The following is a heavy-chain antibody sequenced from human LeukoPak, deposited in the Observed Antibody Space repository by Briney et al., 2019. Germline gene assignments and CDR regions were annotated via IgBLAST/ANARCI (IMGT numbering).Heavy chain of an antibody. CDR3: AKDRVYYYDSSGYYSDY. D-gene: IGHD3-22*01. V-gene: IGHV3-23*01. Sequence: GGSLRLSCAASGSTFSSYAMSWVRQAPGKGLEWVSAVSGSGGSTYYADSVKGRFTISRDNSKNTLYLQMNSLRAEDTAVYYCAKDRVYYYDSSGYYSDYWGQGTLVTVSS. CDR2: VSGSGGST. J-gene: IGHJ4*02. CDR1: GSTFSSYA.